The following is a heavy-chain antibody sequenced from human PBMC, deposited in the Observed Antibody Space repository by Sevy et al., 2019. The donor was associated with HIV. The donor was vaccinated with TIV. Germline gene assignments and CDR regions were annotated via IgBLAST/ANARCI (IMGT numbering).Heavy chain of an antibody. D-gene: IGHD1-26*01. V-gene: IGHV1-18*01. Sequence: ASVKGSCKASGYTFSSYGISWVRQAPGQGLEWMGWIGAYNGNIKYSQKFQGRVTMTTDTSTSTVYMELRSLRSVDTAVYYCARCLGGLRPWEYNWFDPWGQGTLVTVSS. CDR3: ARCLGGLRPWEYNWFDP. CDR1: GYTFSSYG. J-gene: IGHJ5*02. CDR2: IGAYNGNI.